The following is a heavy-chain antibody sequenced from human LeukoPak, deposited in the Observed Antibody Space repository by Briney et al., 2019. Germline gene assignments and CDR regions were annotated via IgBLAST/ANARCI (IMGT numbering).Heavy chain of an antibody. CDR2: ISAYNGNT. V-gene: IGHV1-18*04. J-gene: IGHJ5*02. CDR1: GYAFTTYG. Sequence: ASVKVSCKASGYAFTTYGISWVRQAPGQGLEWMGWISAYNGNTKYAQKLQGRVTMTTDTPTSTAYMELRSLRSDDTAVYYCARDRGAVAGTENWFDPWGQGTLVTASS. CDR3: ARDRGAVAGTENWFDP. D-gene: IGHD6-19*01.